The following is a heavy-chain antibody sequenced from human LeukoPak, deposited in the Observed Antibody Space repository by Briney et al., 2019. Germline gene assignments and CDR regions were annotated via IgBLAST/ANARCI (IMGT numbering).Heavy chain of an antibody. Sequence: SETLSLTCTVSGGSITTVNYFWGWIRQPPGKGLEWIGSIYYSGSTYYNPSLKSRVIISVDTSKNQFSLKLSSVTAADTAVYYCARRSRDSSDYYQSYYFDYWGRGTLVTVSS. J-gene: IGHJ4*02. CDR1: GGSITTVNYF. D-gene: IGHD3-22*01. V-gene: IGHV4-39*07. CDR2: IYYSGST. CDR3: ARRSRDSSDYYQSYYFDY.